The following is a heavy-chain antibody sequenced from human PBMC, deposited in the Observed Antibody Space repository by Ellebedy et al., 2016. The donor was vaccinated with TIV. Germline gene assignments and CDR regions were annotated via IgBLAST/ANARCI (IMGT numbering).Heavy chain of an antibody. CDR1: GFTFSSYA. CDR2: ISGSGGST. CDR3: ARDKLQNAVAGSNFDY. V-gene: IGHV3-23*01. J-gene: IGHJ4*02. Sequence: GESLKISCAASGFTFSSYAMSWVRQAPDKGLDWVSAISGSGGSTYYADSVKGRFTISRDNAKNSLFLQMNSLRAEDTAVYYCARDKLQNAVAGSNFDYWGQGALVTVSS. D-gene: IGHD6-19*01.